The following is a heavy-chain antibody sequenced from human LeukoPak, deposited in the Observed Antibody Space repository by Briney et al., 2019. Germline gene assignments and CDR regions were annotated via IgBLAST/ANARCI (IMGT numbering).Heavy chain of an antibody. Sequence: GGSLRLSCAASGFTFSTYAMTWVRQAPGKGLEWVSLISGGGCKTYYADSVKGRFTISRDNSKNTVSLQLNSLRAEDTAVYYCAKDVRVGGGGMDVWGQGTPVTVSS. CDR1: GFTFSTYA. V-gene: IGHV3-23*01. CDR3: AKDVRVGGGGMDV. J-gene: IGHJ6*02. D-gene: IGHD1-26*01. CDR2: ISGGGCKT.